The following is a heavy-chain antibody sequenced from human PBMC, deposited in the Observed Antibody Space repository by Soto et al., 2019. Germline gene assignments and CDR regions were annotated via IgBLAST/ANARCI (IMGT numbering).Heavy chain of an antibody. D-gene: IGHD6-19*01. CDR3: ARVSAVAAL. J-gene: IGHJ4*02. V-gene: IGHV3-11*01. CDR1: VFSFSDHY. Sequence: WGSLRISCASCVFSFSDHYMTWIRQAPGKGLEWVSYISGSGTTIYYADSVRGRFTVSRDNAKNSLYLQMNSLRAEDTAVYYCARVSAVAALWGQGTMVTVSS. CDR2: ISGSGTTI.